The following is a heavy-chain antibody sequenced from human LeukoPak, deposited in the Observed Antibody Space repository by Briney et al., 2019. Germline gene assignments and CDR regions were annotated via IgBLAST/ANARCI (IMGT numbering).Heavy chain of an antibody. CDR2: IHYSGKT. J-gene: IGHJ5*02. V-gene: IGHV4-39*02. CDR3: AKVGGLAVAGTDNWMDP. D-gene: IGHD6-19*01. CDR1: GGSISRRSYY. Sequence: PSETLSLTCSVTGGSISRRSYYWGWIRQPPGEGLEWIGNIHYSGKTYYNPSLKSRVTISIDTSKNQFSLKLSSVTAADTAVYSCAKVGGLAVAGTDNWMDPWGQGTLVTVSS.